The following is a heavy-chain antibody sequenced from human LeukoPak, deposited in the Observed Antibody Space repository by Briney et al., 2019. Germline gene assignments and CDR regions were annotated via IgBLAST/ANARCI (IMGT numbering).Heavy chain of an antibody. V-gene: IGHV3-74*01. Sequence: GGSLRLSCAASGFTFSSYWMHWVRQAPGKGLVWVSRINSDGSSTSYADSVKGRFTISRDNAKNTLYLQMNSLRAEDTAVYYCARHYDISLFTRFDPWGQGTLVTVSS. CDR1: GFTFSSYW. J-gene: IGHJ5*02. CDR3: ARHYDISLFTRFDP. D-gene: IGHD3-9*01. CDR2: INSDGSST.